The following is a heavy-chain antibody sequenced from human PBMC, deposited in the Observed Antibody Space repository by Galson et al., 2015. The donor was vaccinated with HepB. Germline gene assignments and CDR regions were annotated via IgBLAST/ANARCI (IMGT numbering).Heavy chain of an antibody. CDR3: AKDGENYGSGSYYDY. CDR1: GFTFDDYA. Sequence: SLRLSCAASGFTFDDYAMHWVRHAPGKGLEWVSGISWNSGSIGYADSVKGRFTISRDNAKNSLYLQMNSLRAEDTALYYCAKDGENYGSGSYYDYWGQGTLVTVSS. J-gene: IGHJ4*02. D-gene: IGHD3-10*01. V-gene: IGHV3-9*01. CDR2: ISWNSGSI.